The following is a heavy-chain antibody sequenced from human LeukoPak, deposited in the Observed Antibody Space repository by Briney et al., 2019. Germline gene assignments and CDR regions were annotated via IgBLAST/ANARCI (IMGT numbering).Heavy chain of an antibody. V-gene: IGHV4-34*01. CDR3: ARVVLRRAAFGELSGAPTPCPIMDV. Sequence: SETLSLTCAVYGGSFSGYYWSWIRQPPGKGLEWIGEINHSGSTNYNPPLKSRVTISVDTSKNQFSLKLSSVTAADTAVYYCARVVLRRAAFGELSGAPTPCPIMDVWGKGTTVTVSS. CDR1: GGSFSGYY. J-gene: IGHJ6*03. CDR2: INHSGST. D-gene: IGHD3-10*01.